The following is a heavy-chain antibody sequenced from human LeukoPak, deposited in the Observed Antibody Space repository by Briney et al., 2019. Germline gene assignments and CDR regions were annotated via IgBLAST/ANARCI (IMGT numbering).Heavy chain of an antibody. J-gene: IGHJ6*02. CDR3: AGLCLVRGVCHSHYGMDV. V-gene: IGHV4-31*03. CDR1: GDSISSGGYY. CDR2: IYYSGYT. D-gene: IGHD3-10*01. Sequence: PSETLSLTCTVSGDSISSGGYYWTWIRQHPGKGLERIGHIYYSGYTQYNPSLVGRVTMSADTSKNQFSLRLSSVTAADTAVYYCAGLCLVRGVCHSHYGMDVWGQGTTVTVSS.